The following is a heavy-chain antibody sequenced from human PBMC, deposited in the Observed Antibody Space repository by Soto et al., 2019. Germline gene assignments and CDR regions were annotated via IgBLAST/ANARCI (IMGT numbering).Heavy chain of an antibody. Sequence: SETLSLTCTVSGGSISSGGYYWSWIRQHPGKCLEWIGYIYYSGSTYYNPSLKSRVTISVDTSKNQFSLKLSSVTAADTAVYYCARAGEDYYYYYGMDVWGQGTTVTVSS. D-gene: IGHD4-17*01. J-gene: IGHJ6*02. V-gene: IGHV4-31*03. CDR3: ARAGEDYYYYYGMDV. CDR1: GGSISSGGYY. CDR2: IYYSGST.